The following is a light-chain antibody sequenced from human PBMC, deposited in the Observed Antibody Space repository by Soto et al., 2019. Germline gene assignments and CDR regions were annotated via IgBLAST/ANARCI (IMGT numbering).Light chain of an antibody. Sequence: IVMTQSPATLSVSPGERATLSCRASQSVSSNLAWYQQKPGQTPKLLIYVASTRATGIPARFSGSGSGTEFNLTISSLQSEDFAVYYCQQYNVWPLPFGGGTKVEFK. CDR2: VAS. CDR1: QSVSSN. J-gene: IGKJ4*01. CDR3: QQYNVWPLP. V-gene: IGKV3-15*01.